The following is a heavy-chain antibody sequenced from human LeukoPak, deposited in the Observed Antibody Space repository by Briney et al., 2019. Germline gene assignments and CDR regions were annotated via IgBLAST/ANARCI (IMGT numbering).Heavy chain of an antibody. D-gene: IGHD3-22*01. J-gene: IGHJ4*02. CDR1: GGSISSYY. CDR3: AGTPLNYYDSSGFYNSYFDY. V-gene: IGHV4-59*03. CDR2: IYNSGST. Sequence: PSETLSLTCTVSGGSISSYYWSWIRQPPGKGLEWIGYIYNSGSTNYNPSLKSRVTISPDTSKTQLSLKLTSVTAADTAVYYCAGTPLNYYDSSGFYNSYFDYWGQGTLVTVSS.